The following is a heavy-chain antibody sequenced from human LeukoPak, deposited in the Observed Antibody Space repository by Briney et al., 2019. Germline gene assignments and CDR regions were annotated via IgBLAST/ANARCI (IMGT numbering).Heavy chain of an antibody. J-gene: IGHJ4*02. CDR2: ISGSGGST. CDR3: AKRIQSAMATGY. Sequence: GGSLRLSCAASGFTFSKYAMTWVRQAPGKGLQWVSEISGSGGSTYYADSVKGRFTISRDNSKNTLYLQMSSLRAEDTAVYYCAKRIQSAMATGYWGQGTLVTVSS. CDR1: GFTFSKYA. V-gene: IGHV3-23*01. D-gene: IGHD5-18*01.